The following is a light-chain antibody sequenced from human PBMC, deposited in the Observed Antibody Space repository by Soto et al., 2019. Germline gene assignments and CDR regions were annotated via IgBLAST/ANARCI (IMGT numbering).Light chain of an antibody. CDR3: SSYTSSSTYV. CDR2: DVS. Sequence: QSVLTQPASVSGSPGQSITISCTGTSNDVGGYNYVSWYQQHPGKAPKLLIYDVSNRPSGVSDRFSGSKSGNTASLTISGLQPEDEADYYCSSYTSSSTYVFGAGTNVTVL. V-gene: IGLV2-14*01. CDR1: SNDVGGYNY. J-gene: IGLJ1*01.